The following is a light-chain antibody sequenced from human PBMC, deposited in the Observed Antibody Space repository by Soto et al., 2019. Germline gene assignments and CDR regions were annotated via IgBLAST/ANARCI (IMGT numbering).Light chain of an antibody. CDR3: QNYNGAPCP. CDR1: QGISTY. J-gene: IGKJ1*01. V-gene: IGKV1-27*01. CDR2: AAS. Sequence: DIQMTQSPSSLSASVGDRVTITCRASQGISTYLVWYQQKPGTVPKLLIFAASTLQSGVPSRFSGIGSGTDFTITISSLQPEDVATYYCQNYNGAPCPFGQGTKVEIK.